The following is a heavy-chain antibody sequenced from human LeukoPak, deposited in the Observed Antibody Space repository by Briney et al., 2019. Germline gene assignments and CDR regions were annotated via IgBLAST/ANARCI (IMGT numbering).Heavy chain of an antibody. CDR2: INGNGGST. J-gene: IGHJ4*02. CDR1: GFAFSSYA. CDR3: VRGAYSSSWLNFDY. V-gene: IGHV3-23*01. D-gene: IGHD6-13*01. Sequence: GGSLRLSCAASGFAFSSYAMNWVRQAPGKGLEWVSAINGNGGSTYYADSVKGRFTISRDNSKNTLYLQMNTLRPEDTAVYYCVRGAYSSSWLNFDYWGQGTLVTVSS.